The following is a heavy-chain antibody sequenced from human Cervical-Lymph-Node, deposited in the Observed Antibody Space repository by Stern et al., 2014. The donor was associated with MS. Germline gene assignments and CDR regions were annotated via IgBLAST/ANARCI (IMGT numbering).Heavy chain of an antibody. CDR2: TSPDGRQQ. CDR1: GNTFSDYG. J-gene: IGHJ6*02. D-gene: IGHD2-2*01. Sequence: QVQLVQSGGGVVQPGRSLRLSCAASGNTFSDYGMHWVRQAPGKGLEWVAVTSPDGRQQYHADSVKGRFPISSDNSKNTLSLQMDSLRVEDTAVYYCARASPGNRRGQASNIVLVPDVAPYYYYGMDVWGQGTTVTVSS. CDR3: ARASPGNRRGQASNIVLVPDVAPYYYYGMDV. V-gene: IGHV3-30*04.